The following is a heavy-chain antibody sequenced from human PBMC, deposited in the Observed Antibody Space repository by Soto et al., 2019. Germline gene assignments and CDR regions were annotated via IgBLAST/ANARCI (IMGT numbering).Heavy chain of an antibody. CDR3: ASYGSGTLYYYYYGMDV. CDR2: IIPIFGTA. V-gene: IGHV1-69*13. CDR1: GGTFSSYA. D-gene: IGHD3-10*01. Sequence: ASVKVSCKASGGTFSSYAISWVRQAPGQGLEWMGGIIPIFGTANYAQKFQGRVTITADESTSTAYMELSSLRSEDTAVYYCASYGSGTLYYYYYGMDVWGQGTTVTVSS. J-gene: IGHJ6*02.